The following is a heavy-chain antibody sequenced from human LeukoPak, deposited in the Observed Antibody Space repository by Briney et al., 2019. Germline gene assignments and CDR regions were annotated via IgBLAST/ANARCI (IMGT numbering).Heavy chain of an antibody. CDR3: ATEWFGEFQADY. J-gene: IGHJ4*02. D-gene: IGHD3-10*01. Sequence: AGGSLRLSCAASGFTVSSNYMSWVRQAPGKGLEWVSVIYSGGSTYYADSVKGRFTISRDNSKNTLYLQMNSLRAEDTAVYYCATEWFGEFQADYWGQGTLVTVSS. V-gene: IGHV3-53*01. CDR2: IYSGGST. CDR1: GFTVSSNY.